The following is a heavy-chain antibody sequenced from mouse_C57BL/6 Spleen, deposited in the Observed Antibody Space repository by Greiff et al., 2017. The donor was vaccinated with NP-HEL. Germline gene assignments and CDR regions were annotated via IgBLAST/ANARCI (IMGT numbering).Heavy chain of an antibody. J-gene: IGHJ3*01. CDR1: GYTFTSYW. CDR2: INPSSGYT. D-gene: IGHD1-1*01. Sequence: QVQLQQSGAELAKPGASVKLSCKASGYTFTSYWMHWVKQRPGQGLEWIGYINPSSGYTKYNQKFKGKATLTADKSSSTAYMQLSSLTSEDSAVYFCARSDYYGSSYPAWFAYWGQGTLVTVSA. CDR3: ARSDYYGSSYPAWFAY. V-gene: IGHV1-7*01.